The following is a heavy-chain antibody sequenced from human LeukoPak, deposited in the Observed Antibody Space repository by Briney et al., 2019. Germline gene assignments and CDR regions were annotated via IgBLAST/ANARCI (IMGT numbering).Heavy chain of an antibody. CDR1: GGSISSSSYY. D-gene: IGHD3-22*01. J-gene: IGHJ4*02. V-gene: IGHV4-39*07. Sequence: ASETLSLTCTVSGGSISSSSYYWGWIRQPPGKGLEWIGSIYYSGSTYYNPSLKSRVTISVDTSKNQFSLKLSSVTAADTAVYYCARVPYYYDSSGDYWGQGTLVTVSS. CDR3: ARVPYYYDSSGDY. CDR2: IYYSGST.